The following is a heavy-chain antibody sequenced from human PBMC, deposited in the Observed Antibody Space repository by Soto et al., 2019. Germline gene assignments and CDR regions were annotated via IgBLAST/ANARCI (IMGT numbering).Heavy chain of an antibody. D-gene: IGHD6-13*01. J-gene: IGHJ4*02. V-gene: IGHV1-46*01. Sequence: ASVKVSCKSSGYTFTSYYMHWVRQAPGQGLEWMGIINPSGGSTSYAQKFQGRVTMTRDTSTSTVYMELSGLRSEDTAVYYWARSIAAAGKGYWGQGTLVTVSS. CDR2: INPSGGST. CDR1: GYTFTSYY. CDR3: ARSIAAAGKGY.